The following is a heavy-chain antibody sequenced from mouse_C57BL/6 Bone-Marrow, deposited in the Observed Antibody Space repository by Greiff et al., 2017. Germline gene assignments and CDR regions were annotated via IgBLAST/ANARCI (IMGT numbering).Heavy chain of an antibody. CDR1: GYTFTDYA. CDR2: ITTYSGNT. J-gene: IGHJ2*01. Sequence: QVQLKQSGPELVRPGVSVKISCKGSGYTFTDYAMHWVKQSHAKSLEWIGVITTYSGNTNYNQKFKGKATMTVDKSSNTAYIELARLTSEDSAIYYCARGVGRWYFDYWGQGTTLTVSS. D-gene: IGHD4-1*01. CDR3: ARGVGRWYFDY. V-gene: IGHV1-67*01.